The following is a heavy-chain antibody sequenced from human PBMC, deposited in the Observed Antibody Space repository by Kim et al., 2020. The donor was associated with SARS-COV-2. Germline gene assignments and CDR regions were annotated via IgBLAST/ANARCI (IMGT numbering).Heavy chain of an antibody. CDR2: IYYSGTS. CDR3: ARGGASPVTSFWYFDF. CDR1: GGSISSGSLA. V-gene: IGHV4-30-2*01. J-gene: IGHJ2*01. Sequence: SETLSLTCRVSGGSISSGSLAWSWIRQAPGKGPEWLGYIYYSGTSHHNPALGHRVTISIERSKNQFNLQLRSVTAADTAVYICARGGASPVTSFWYFDFWGRGTLVSVSS. D-gene: IGHD3-16*01.